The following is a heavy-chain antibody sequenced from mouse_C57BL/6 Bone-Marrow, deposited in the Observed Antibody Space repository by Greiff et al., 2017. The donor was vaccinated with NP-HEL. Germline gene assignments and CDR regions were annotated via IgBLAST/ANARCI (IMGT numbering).Heavy chain of an antibody. J-gene: IGHJ3*01. Sequence: QVQLQQSGAELVRPGTSVKVSCKASGYAFTNYLIEWVKQRPGQGLEWIGVINPGSGGTNYNEKFKGKATLTADKSSSTAYMQLSRLTSEDSAVYFCAREGDGPWFAYWGQGTLVTVSA. V-gene: IGHV1-54*01. CDR1: GYAFTNYL. CDR2: INPGSGGT. D-gene: IGHD2-3*01. CDR3: AREGDGPWFAY.